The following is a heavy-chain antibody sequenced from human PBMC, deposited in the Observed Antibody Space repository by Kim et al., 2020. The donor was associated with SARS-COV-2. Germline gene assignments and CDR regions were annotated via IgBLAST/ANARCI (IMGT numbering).Heavy chain of an antibody. CDR3: AKRGIVVVIDSYFDY. V-gene: IGHV3-23*01. J-gene: IGHJ4*02. Sequence: DPVKGRFTISRDNHKNTLYLQMNSLRAEDTAVYYCAKRGIVVVIDSYFDYWGQGTLVTVSS. D-gene: IGHD3-22*01.